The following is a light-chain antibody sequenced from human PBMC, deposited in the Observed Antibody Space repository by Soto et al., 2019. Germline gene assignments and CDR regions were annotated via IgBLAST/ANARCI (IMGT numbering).Light chain of an antibody. V-gene: IGKV3-20*01. Sequence: EIVLTQSPGTLSLSPGERATLSCRASQSVTSNYLAWYQQKPGQAPGLLIYVAPSRATGIPDRFSGSGSGTDFTLTISRLEPEDFAVYYCQQYGSSPATFGQGTKLEIK. J-gene: IGKJ2*01. CDR3: QQYGSSPAT. CDR2: VAP. CDR1: QSVTSNY.